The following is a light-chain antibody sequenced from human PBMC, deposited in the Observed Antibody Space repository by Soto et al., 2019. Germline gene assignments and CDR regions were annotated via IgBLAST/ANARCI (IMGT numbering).Light chain of an antibody. CDR2: GAS. CDR3: QQYGSSPRYT. V-gene: IGKV3-20*01. Sequence: EIVLTQSPGTLSLSPGEGATLSCRASQSVTSSYLAWYQQKPGQAPRLLIYGASSRATGIPDRFSGSGYGTDFTLTISRQEPEDFAVYYCQQYGSSPRYTFGQGTKLEI. CDR1: QSVTSSY. J-gene: IGKJ2*01.